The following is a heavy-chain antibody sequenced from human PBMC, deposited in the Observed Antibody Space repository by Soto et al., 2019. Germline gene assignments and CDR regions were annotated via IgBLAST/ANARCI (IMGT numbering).Heavy chain of an antibody. CDR1: GFTFSSYG. Sequence: GGSLRLSCAASGFTFSSYGMHWVRQAPGKGLEWVAVISYDGSNKYYADSVKGRFTISRDNSKNTLYLQMNSLRAEDTAVYYCAKSFREHDYWGQGTLVTVSS. V-gene: IGHV3-30*18. CDR3: AKSFREHDY. J-gene: IGHJ4*02. CDR2: ISYDGSNK.